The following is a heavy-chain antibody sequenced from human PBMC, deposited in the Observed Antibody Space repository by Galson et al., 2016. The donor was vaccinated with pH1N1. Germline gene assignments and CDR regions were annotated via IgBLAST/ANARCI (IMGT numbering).Heavy chain of an antibody. V-gene: IGHV3-7*01. Sequence: SLRLSCAASGFTFNSYWMTWVRQAPGKGLEWVASIKQDGSETYYVDSVKGRFTVSRDNAKNSLNLQMNRPRAEDTALYYCARAIGSGSAYWGQGTLVTVSS. J-gene: IGHJ4*02. CDR2: IKQDGSET. CDR1: GFTFNSYW. CDR3: ARAIGSGSAY. D-gene: IGHD3-22*01.